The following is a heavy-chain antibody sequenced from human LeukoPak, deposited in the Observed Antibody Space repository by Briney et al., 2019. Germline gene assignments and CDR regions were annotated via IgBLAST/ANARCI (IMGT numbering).Heavy chain of an antibody. J-gene: IGHJ5*02. CDR2: FDPEDGET. CDR1: GYTLTELS. CDR3: ATSNGGITGTTGDLVVDWFDP. Sequence: ASVKVSCKVSGYTLTELSMHWVRQAPGKGLEWMGGFDPEDGETIYAQKFQGRVTMTEDTSTDTAYMELSSLRSEDTAVYYCATSNGGITGTTGDLVVDWFDPWGQGTLVTVSS. V-gene: IGHV1-24*01. D-gene: IGHD1-20*01.